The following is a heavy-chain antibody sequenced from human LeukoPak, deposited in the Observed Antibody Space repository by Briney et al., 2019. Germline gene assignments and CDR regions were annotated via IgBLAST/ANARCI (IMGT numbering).Heavy chain of an antibody. CDR1: WFTFSTHGLS. D-gene: IGHD6-13*01. Sequence: SGPALVKPSQTLTLTCAFYWFTFSTHGLSVTWVRQPPGKTMGWPACIDWDDDQYYSASLKTRLTISKDTSKNQVVLTMSNMDPVDTATYYCARCIAATGTVDYWGQGALVTVSS. CDR3: ARCIAATGTVDY. V-gene: IGHV2-70*11. CDR2: IDWDDDQ. J-gene: IGHJ4*02.